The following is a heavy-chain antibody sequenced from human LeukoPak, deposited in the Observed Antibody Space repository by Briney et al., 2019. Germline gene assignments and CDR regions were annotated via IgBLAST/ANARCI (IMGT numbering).Heavy chain of an antibody. CDR1: GYTFTSYD. CDR2: MNPNSGNT. D-gene: IGHD3-22*01. Sequence: ASVKVSCKASGYTFTSYDINWMRQATGQGLEWMGWMNPNSGNTGYAQKFQDRVTMTRNTSISTAYMELSSLRSEDTAVYYCARDFFNSYDRGTWGQGTLVTVSS. CDR3: ARDFFNSYDRGT. J-gene: IGHJ5*02. V-gene: IGHV1-8*01.